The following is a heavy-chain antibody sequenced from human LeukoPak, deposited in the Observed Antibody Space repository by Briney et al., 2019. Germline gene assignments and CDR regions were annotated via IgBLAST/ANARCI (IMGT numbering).Heavy chain of an antibody. V-gene: IGHV3-30-3*01. CDR1: GFTFSSYA. CDR2: ISYDGSNK. J-gene: IGHJ4*02. D-gene: IGHD2-2*01. CDR3: ATRGIVVVPAARPFDY. Sequence: GGSLRLSCAASGFTFSSYAMHWVRQAPGKGLEWVAVISYDGSNKYYADSVKGRFTISRDNSKNTLYLQMNSLRAEDTAVYYCATRGIVVVPAARPFDYWGQGTLVTVSS.